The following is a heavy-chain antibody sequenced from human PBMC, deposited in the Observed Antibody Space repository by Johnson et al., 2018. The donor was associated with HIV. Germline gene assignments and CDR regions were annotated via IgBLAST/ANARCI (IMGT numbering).Heavy chain of an antibody. V-gene: IGHV3-66*01. CDR1: GFTFSSYG. Sequence: VPLVAPGGAVLQPGRSLILSCAASGFTFSSYGMDWVRQVPGKGLEWVSVIYSGGSTYYADSVKGRFTISRDNSKNTLYLQMNSLRAEDTAVFYCARDGWGSRGWDDAFDIWGQGTMVTVS. D-gene: IGHD6-19*01. CDR2: IYSGGST. J-gene: IGHJ3*02. CDR3: ARDGWGSRGWDDAFDI.